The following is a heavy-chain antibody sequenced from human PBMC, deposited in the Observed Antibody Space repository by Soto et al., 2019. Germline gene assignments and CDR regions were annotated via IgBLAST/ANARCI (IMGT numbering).Heavy chain of an antibody. J-gene: IGHJ4*02. CDR1: GVSLSSYA. CDR3: AKENGYSYGTFDY. D-gene: IGHD5-18*01. CDR2: ISGSGGST. Sequence: GGCMRLACAACGVSLSSYAMGWVRKAPGKGLEWVSAISGSGGSTYYADSVKGRFTISRDNSKNTLYLQMNSLRAEDTAVYYCAKENGYSYGTFDYWGQGTLVTVSS. V-gene: IGHV3-23*01.